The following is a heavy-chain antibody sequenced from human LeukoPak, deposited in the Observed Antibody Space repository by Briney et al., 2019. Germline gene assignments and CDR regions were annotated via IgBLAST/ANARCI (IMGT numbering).Heavy chain of an antibody. J-gene: IGHJ4*02. CDR1: GYTFTSYD. CDR3: ARVYCSSTSCLMYFDY. Sequence: ASVKVSCKASGYTFTSYDINWVRQATGQGLEWMGWMNPNSGNTGYAQKFQGRVTMTRDTSTSTVYMELSSLRSEDTAVYYCARVYCSSTSCLMYFDYWGQGTLVTVSS. V-gene: IGHV1-8*01. D-gene: IGHD2-2*01. CDR2: MNPNSGNT.